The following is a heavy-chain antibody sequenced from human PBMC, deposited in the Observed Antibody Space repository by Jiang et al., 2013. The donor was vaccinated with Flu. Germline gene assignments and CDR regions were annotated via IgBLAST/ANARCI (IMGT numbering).Heavy chain of an antibody. V-gene: IGHV1-8*01. Sequence: GAEVKKPGASVRVSCKTSGYTFTSYDINWVRQATGQGLEWMGWMNPNSGNTGYAQKFQGRVTMTWNTSISTAYMELSSLRSEDTAVYYCGREILQSEGWGQGTLVTVSS. CDR3: GREILQSEG. CDR2: MNPNSGNT. J-gene: IGHJ4*02. CDR1: GYTFTSYD. D-gene: IGHD2-21*02.